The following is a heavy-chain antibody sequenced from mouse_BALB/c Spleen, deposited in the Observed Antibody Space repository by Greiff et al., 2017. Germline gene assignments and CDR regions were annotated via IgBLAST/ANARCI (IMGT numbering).Heavy chain of an antibody. J-gene: IGHJ4*01. CDR2: ILPGSGST. CDR1: GYTFSSYW. D-gene: IGHD1-2*01. V-gene: IGHV1-9*01. Sequence: QVQLQQSGAELMKPGASVKISCKATGYTFSSYWIEWVKQRPGHGLEWIGEILPGSGSTNYNEKFKGKATFTADTSSNTAYMQLSSLTSEDSAVYYCARHYYGYDYYAMDYWGQGTSVTVSS. CDR3: ARHYYGYDYYAMDY.